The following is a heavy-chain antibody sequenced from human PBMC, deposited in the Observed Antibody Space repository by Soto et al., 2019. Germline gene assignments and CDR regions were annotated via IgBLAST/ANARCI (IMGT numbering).Heavy chain of an antibody. Sequence: GGSLRLSCVASGFTFSSYWMNWVRQAPGKGLEWVANINEDGSDKFYVDSVKGRFTISRDNAKNSLYLQMNSLRAEDTAVYYCARGYSHYSNSSLFDYWGQGTLVTVSS. J-gene: IGHJ4*02. V-gene: IGHV3-7*02. CDR1: GFTFSSYW. CDR3: ARGYSHYSNSSLFDY. D-gene: IGHD4-4*01. CDR2: INEDGSDK.